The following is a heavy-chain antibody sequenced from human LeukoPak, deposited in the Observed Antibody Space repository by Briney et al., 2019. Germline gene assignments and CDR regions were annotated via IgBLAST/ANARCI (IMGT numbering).Heavy chain of an antibody. V-gene: IGHV4-31*03. CDR2: NYYSGST. D-gene: IGHD6-13*01. CDR1: GGSISSGGYY. CDR3: ARTGYSSSYQKNWFDP. J-gene: IGHJ5*02. Sequence: PSETLSLTCTVSGGSISSGGYYWSWIRQHPGKGLEWIGYNYYSGSTYYNPSLKSRVTISVDTSKNQFSLKLSSVTAADAAVYYCARTGYSSSYQKNWFDPWGQGTLVTVSS.